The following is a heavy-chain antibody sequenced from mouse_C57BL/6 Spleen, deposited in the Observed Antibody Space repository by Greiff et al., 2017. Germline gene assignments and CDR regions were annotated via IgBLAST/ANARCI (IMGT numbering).Heavy chain of an antibody. V-gene: IGHV14-2*01. D-gene: IGHD1-1*01. J-gene: IGHJ4*01. CDR2: IDPEDGET. CDR3: ARDYGSSYSAMDD. Sequence: VQLKQSGAELVKPGASVKLSCTASGFNIKDYYMHWLKQRTEQGLEWIGRIDPEDGETKYAPKFQGKATITADTASNKAYLQLRSLTSDDTAVYYCARDYGSSYSAMDDWGQGTSVTVSS. CDR1: GFNIKDYY.